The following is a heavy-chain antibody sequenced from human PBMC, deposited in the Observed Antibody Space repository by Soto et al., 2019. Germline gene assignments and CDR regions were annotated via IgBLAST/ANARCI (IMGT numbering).Heavy chain of an antibody. V-gene: IGHV1-24*01. J-gene: IGHJ4*02. CDR1: GYTLTELS. CDR3: ATDLGIAAAAAFDY. Sequence: ASVKVSCKVSGYTLTELSMHWVRQAPGKGLEWMGGFDPEDGETIYAQKFQGRVTMTEDTSTDTAYMELSSLRSEDTAVYYCATDLGIAAAAAFDYGGQGTLVTVSS. CDR2: FDPEDGET. D-gene: IGHD6-13*01.